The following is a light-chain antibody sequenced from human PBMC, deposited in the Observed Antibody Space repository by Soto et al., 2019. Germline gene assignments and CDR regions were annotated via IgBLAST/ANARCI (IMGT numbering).Light chain of an antibody. V-gene: IGLV2-8*01. CDR3: SSYAGSNNFVV. Sequence: QSALTQPPSASGSPGQSVTFSGTGTSSDVGTYNYVSWYQRRPGKAPKLIIYEVDKRPSGVPDRFSASKSGNTASLTVAGLQGEDEADYFCSSYAGSNNFVVFGGGTKLTVL. CDR1: SSDVGTYNY. J-gene: IGLJ2*01. CDR2: EVD.